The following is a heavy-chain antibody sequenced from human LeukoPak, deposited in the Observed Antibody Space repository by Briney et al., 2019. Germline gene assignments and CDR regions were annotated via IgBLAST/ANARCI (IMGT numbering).Heavy chain of an antibody. CDR3: ARASYYYGSSGYPFDY. CDR2: FNPKSGGT. V-gene: IGHV1-2*02. CDR1: GYTFTGYY. J-gene: IGHJ4*02. D-gene: IGHD3-22*01. Sequence: ASVKVSCKPSGYTFTGYYMHWVRQAPGQGRGWVGWFNPKSGGTNHAQKFQSRVTMTTDTSISTAYMELSRLRSDDTAVYYCARASYYYGSSGYPFDYWGQGTLVTVSS.